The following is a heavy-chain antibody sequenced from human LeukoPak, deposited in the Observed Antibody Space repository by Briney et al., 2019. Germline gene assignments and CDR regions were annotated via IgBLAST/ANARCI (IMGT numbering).Heavy chain of an antibody. Sequence: GASVKVSCKASGYTFTSYDINWVRQATGQGLEWMGSMNPNSGNTGYAQKFQGRVTITRNTSISTAYMELSSLRSEDTAVYYCARAAAYYYGSGSSFMDVWGKGTTVTVSS. CDR3: ARAAAYYYGSGSSFMDV. CDR1: GYTFTSYD. D-gene: IGHD3-10*01. V-gene: IGHV1-8*03. J-gene: IGHJ6*03. CDR2: MNPNSGNT.